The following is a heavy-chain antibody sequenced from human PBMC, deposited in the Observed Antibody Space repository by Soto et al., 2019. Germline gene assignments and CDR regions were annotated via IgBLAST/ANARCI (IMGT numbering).Heavy chain of an antibody. CDR3: TRDPHRTSGDYAGY. J-gene: IGHJ4*02. CDR1: GFTFDDYA. Sequence: PGGSLRLSCTASGFTFDDYAMSWFRQAPGEGLEWVGFIRSKAYGGTTEYAASVKGRFTISRDDSKSIAYLQMNSLKTEDTAVYYCTRDPHRTSGDYAGYWGQGTLVTVSS. V-gene: IGHV3-49*03. D-gene: IGHD4-17*01. CDR2: IRSKAYGGTT.